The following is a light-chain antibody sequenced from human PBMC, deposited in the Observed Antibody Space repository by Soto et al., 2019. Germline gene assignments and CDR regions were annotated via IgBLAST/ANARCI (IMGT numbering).Light chain of an antibody. CDR1: QSVSSY. CDR2: DAS. Sequence: EIVLTHSPATLSLSPWERATLSCRASQSVSSYLAWYQQKPGQAPRLLIYDASNRATGIPARFSGSGSGTDFTLTISSLEPEDFAVYYCHQYYTWPRTFGQGTKVDIK. CDR3: HQYYTWPRT. J-gene: IGKJ1*01. V-gene: IGKV3-11*01.